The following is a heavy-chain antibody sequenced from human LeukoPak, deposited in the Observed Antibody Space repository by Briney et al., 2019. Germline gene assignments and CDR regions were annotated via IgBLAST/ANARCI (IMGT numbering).Heavy chain of an antibody. CDR2: ISSSSSYI. D-gene: IGHD6-13*01. CDR3: ARGTGSSWYYDY. J-gene: IGHJ4*02. CDR1: GFTFSSYR. Sequence: PGRSLRLSCAASGFTFSSYRMNWVRQAPGKGLEWVSSISSSSSYIYYADSVKGRFTISRDNAKNSLYLQMNSLRAEDTAVYYCARGTGSSWYYDYWGQGTLVTVSS. V-gene: IGHV3-21*01.